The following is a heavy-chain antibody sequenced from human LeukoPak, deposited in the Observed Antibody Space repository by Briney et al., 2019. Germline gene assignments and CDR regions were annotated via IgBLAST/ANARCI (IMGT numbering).Heavy chain of an antibody. CDR3: ARGQPSFPWIQLSYYYYYMDV. CDR2: LDHSGST. J-gene: IGHJ6*03. Sequence: PSETLSLTCAVYGGSFSGYYWSWIRQSPGKGLEWIGELDHSGSTNYNPSLKSRVTISVDTSKNQFSLKLSSVTAADTAVYYCARGQPSFPWIQLSYYYYYMDVWGKGTTVTISS. D-gene: IGHD5-18*01. CDR1: GGSFSGYY. V-gene: IGHV4-34*01.